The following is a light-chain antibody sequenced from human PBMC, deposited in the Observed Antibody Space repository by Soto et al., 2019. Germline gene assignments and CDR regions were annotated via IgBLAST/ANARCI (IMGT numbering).Light chain of an antibody. Sequence: QSVLTQPPSASGTPGQTVTISCSGSNYNIEKNLAYWYQQLPGTAPKLLIYKNNHRPSGVPDRFSGSKSATSASLAVGGLRSEDEANYYCAAWDDSLSAWVFGGGTKVTVL. V-gene: IGLV1-47*01. CDR3: AAWDDSLSAWV. J-gene: IGLJ3*02. CDR2: KNN. CDR1: NYNIEKNL.